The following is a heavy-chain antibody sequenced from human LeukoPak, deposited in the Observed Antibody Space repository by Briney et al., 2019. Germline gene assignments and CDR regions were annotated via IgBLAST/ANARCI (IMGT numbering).Heavy chain of an antibody. Sequence: GGSLRLSCAASGFTVSGNYMSWVRQAPGKGLEWVSVIYSSGSTYYADSVKGRLTISRDNSKNTLYLQMNSLRAEDTAEYYCAKGTAYDFWSGYSDAFDIWGQGTMVTVSS. J-gene: IGHJ3*02. V-gene: IGHV3-53*01. CDR2: IYSSGST. D-gene: IGHD3-3*01. CDR3: AKGTAYDFWSGYSDAFDI. CDR1: GFTVSGNY.